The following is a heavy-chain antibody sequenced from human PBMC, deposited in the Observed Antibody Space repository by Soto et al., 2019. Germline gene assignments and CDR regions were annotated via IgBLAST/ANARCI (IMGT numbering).Heavy chain of an antibody. Sequence: ASVKVSCKASGYTFTSYYMHWVRQAPGQGLEWMGIINPSGGSTSYTQKFQGRVTMTRDTSTSAVYMELSSLRSEDTAVYYCARDRTRYNSNYDPYYFDYWGQGTLVTVSS. D-gene: IGHD1-7*01. V-gene: IGHV1-46*03. J-gene: IGHJ4*02. CDR1: GYTFTSYY. CDR3: ARDRTRYNSNYDPYYFDY. CDR2: INPSGGST.